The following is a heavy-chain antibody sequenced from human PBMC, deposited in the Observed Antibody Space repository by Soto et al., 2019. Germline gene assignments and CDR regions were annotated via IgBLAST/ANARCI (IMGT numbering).Heavy chain of an antibody. CDR3: ARDLRQGWFLKSSGAFDI. Sequence: HPGGSLRLSCAASGFTFSAYAMNWVRQAPGKGLEWVSVISGTGYTNDADSVKGRFTTSRDNSRNTMYLQMSSLRVEDTALHYCARDLRQGWFLKSSGAFDIWGQGTMVTVSS. V-gene: IGHV3-23*01. D-gene: IGHD2-15*01. J-gene: IGHJ3*02. CDR2: ISGTGYT. CDR1: GFTFSAYA.